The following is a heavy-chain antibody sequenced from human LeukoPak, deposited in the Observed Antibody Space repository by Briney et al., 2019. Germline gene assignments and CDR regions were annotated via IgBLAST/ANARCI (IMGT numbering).Heavy chain of an antibody. CDR1: GYTFTSYG. D-gene: IGHD3-22*01. Sequence: GASVKVSCKASGYTFTSYGISWVRQAPGQGLEWMGWSSAYNGNTNYAQKLQGRVTMTTDTSTSTAYMELRSLRTDDTAVYYCATGPPYYYDSSGYPHRGLHLSWFDPWGQGTLVTVSS. CDR2: SSAYNGNT. V-gene: IGHV1-18*01. CDR3: ATGPPYYYDSSGYPHRGLHLSWFDP. J-gene: IGHJ5*02.